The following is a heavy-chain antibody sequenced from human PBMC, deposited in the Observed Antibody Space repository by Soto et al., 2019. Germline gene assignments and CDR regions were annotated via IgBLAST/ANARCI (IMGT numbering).Heavy chain of an antibody. D-gene: IGHD6-19*01. CDR2: INHSGST. J-gene: IGHJ6*02. CDR3: ARREQWLGVYYYYYGMDV. V-gene: IGHV4-34*01. CDR1: GGSFSGYY. Sequence: PSETLSLTCAVYGGSFSGYYWSWIRQPPGKGLEWIGEINHSGSTNYNPSLKSRVTISVDTSKNQFSLKLSSVTAADTAVHYCARREQWLGVYYYYYGMDVWGQGTTVTVS.